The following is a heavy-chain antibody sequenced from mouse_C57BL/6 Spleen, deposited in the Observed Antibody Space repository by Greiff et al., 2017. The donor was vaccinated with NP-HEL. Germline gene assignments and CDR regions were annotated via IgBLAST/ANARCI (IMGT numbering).Heavy chain of an antibody. Sequence: QVQLKESGPGLVQPSQSLSITCTVSGFSLTSYGVHWVRQSPGKGLEWLGVIWSGGSTDYNAAFISRLSISKDNSKSQVFFKMNSLQADDTAIYYCARKENYDYDVAMDYWGQGTSVTVSS. CDR3: ARKENYDYDVAMDY. CDR2: IWSGGST. D-gene: IGHD2-4*01. J-gene: IGHJ4*01. V-gene: IGHV2-2*01. CDR1: GFSLTSYG.